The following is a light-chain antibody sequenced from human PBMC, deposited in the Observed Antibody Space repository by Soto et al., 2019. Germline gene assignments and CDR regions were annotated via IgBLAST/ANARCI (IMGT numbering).Light chain of an antibody. CDR3: FSYAGSRV. Sequence: QSALTQPRSVSGSPGQSVTISCTGSSSDVGEYNYVSWYQHHPGNAPKLMIYDVSKRPSGVPDRFSGFKSGNTASLTISGLQAEDEANYYCFSYAGSRVFGGGTKLTVL. CDR2: DVS. J-gene: IGLJ3*02. CDR1: SSDVGEYNY. V-gene: IGLV2-11*01.